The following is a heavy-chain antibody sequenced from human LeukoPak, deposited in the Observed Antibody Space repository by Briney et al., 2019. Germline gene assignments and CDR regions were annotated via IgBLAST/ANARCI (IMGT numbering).Heavy chain of an antibody. Sequence: PGGSLRLSCAAYGFTSSSYEMNWVRQAPGKGLGLVSYISSSGSTTYYADSVKGRFTISRDNAKNSLYLQMNSLRAEDTAVYYCAELGITIIGGVWGKGTTVTISS. J-gene: IGHJ6*04. CDR2: ISSSGSTT. CDR3: AELGITIIGGV. CDR1: GFTSSSYE. D-gene: IGHD3-10*02. V-gene: IGHV3-48*03.